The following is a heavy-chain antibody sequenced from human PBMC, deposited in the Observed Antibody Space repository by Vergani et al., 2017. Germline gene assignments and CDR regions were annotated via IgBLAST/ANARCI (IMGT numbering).Heavy chain of an antibody. J-gene: IGHJ4*02. CDR2: INPNSGGT. CDR1: GYTFTSYG. D-gene: IGHD3-22*01. V-gene: IGHV1-2*02. CDR3: ARDAGHYDSSGSLTF. Sequence: QVQLVQSGAEVKKPGASVKVSCKASGYTFTSYGISWVRQAPGQGLEWMGWINPNSGGTNYAQKFQGRVTMTRDTSISTAYMELSRLRSDDTAVYYCARDAGHYDSSGSLTFWGQGTLVTVSS.